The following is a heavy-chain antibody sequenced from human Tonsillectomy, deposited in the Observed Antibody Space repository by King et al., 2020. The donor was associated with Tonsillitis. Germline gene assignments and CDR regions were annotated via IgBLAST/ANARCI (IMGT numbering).Heavy chain of an antibody. CDR1: GGSMSSYY. CDR3: ARMDFWSGYLGY. D-gene: IGHD3-3*01. J-gene: IGHJ4*02. CDR2: IYYSGST. Sequence: QLQESGPGLVKPSETLSLTCTVSGGSMSSYYWSWLRQSPGKGLEWIGYIYYSGSTNYSPSLKSRVTISVDTSKNQFSLKLSSVTAADTAVYYCARMDFWSGYLGYWGQGTLVTVSS. V-gene: IGHV4-59*01.